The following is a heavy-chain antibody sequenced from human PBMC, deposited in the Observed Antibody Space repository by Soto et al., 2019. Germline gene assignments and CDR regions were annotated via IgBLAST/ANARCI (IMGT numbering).Heavy chain of an antibody. CDR2: MNPNSGNT. Sequence: QVQLVQSGAEVKKPGASVKVSCKASGYTFTSYDINWVRQATGQGLEWMGWMNPNSGNTGYAQKFQGRVTMRRNTSISTAYMELSRLRSEDPAVYYCARERTGTTSMDVWGQGTTVTVSS. CDR3: ARERTGTTSMDV. D-gene: IGHD1-1*01. V-gene: IGHV1-8*01. J-gene: IGHJ6*02. CDR1: GYTFTSYD.